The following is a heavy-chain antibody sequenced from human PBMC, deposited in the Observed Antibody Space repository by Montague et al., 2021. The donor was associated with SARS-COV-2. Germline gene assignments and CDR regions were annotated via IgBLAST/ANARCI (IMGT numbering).Heavy chain of an antibody. Sequence: SLRLSCAPSGFAFSNYSMNWVRQAPGKGLEWVSSISSRGSYIYYADSLKGRFIISRDNAKNSLYLQLNNLRAEDTAVYYCAREGGTPGATLDSWGQGTLVTVSS. CDR2: ISSRGSYI. D-gene: IGHD1-14*01. J-gene: IGHJ4*02. CDR3: AREGGTPGATLDS. CDR1: GFAFSNYS. V-gene: IGHV3-21*01.